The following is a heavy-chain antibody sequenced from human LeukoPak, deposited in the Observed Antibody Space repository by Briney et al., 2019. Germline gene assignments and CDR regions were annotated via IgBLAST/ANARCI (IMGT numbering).Heavy chain of an antibody. Sequence: SETLSLTCTVSGGSISSSSYYWGWIRQPPGKGLEWIGSIYYSGSTYYNPSLKSRVTISVDTSKNQFSLNLSSVTAADTAVYYCARDTAPVAGTSQGYWGQGTLVTVSS. D-gene: IGHD6-19*01. CDR2: IYYSGST. J-gene: IGHJ4*02. V-gene: IGHV4-39*07. CDR3: ARDTAPVAGTSQGY. CDR1: GGSISSSSYY.